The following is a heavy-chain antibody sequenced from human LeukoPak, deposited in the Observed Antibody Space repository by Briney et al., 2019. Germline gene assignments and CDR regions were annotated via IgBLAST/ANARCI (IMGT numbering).Heavy chain of an antibody. Sequence: PSETLSLTCTVSGGSISSYYWSWIRQPPGKGLEWIGYIYYSGSTNYNPSLKSRVTISVDKSKNQFSLKLSSVIAADTAVYYCARYWDRRTGGGPDAFDIWGQGTMVTVSS. J-gene: IGHJ3*02. CDR3: ARYWDRRTGGGPDAFDI. CDR1: GGSISSYY. CDR2: IYYSGST. V-gene: IGHV4-59*01. D-gene: IGHD7-27*01.